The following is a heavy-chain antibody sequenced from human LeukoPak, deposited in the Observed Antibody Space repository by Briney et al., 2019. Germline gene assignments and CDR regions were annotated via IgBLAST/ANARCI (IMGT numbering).Heavy chain of an antibody. J-gene: IGHJ3*02. D-gene: IGHD1-26*01. CDR1: GFTFKSYS. CDR2: ISSSSSYI. Sequence: GSLRLSCSASGFTFKSYSMNWVRQAPGKGLEWVSSISSSSSYIYYADSVKGRFTISRDNAKNSLYLQMNSLRAEDTAVYYCASRRKWAFDIWGQGTMVTVSS. CDR3: ASRRKWAFDI. V-gene: IGHV3-21*01.